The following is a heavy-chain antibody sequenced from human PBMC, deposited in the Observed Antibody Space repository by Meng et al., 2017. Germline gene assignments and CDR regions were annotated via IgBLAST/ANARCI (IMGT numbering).Heavy chain of an antibody. V-gene: IGHV3-30*04. CDR2: ISYDGSNK. CDR1: GFTFSGYA. D-gene: IGHD1/OR15-1a*01. J-gene: IGHJ4*02. CDR3: ARGRKMEQGDY. Sequence: QVQRVESGGGGGQTGRSRSLSCAASGFTFSGYAMHWVRQAPGKGLEWVAVISYDGSNKYYADSVKGRFTISRDNSKNTLYLQMNSLRAEDTAVYYCARGRKMEQGDYWGQGTLVTVSS.